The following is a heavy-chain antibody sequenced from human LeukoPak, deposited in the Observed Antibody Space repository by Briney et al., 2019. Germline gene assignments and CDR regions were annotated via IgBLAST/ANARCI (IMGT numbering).Heavy chain of an antibody. V-gene: IGHV4-59*01. D-gene: IGHD5-18*01. CDR3: ARDKRHSYGRYFAR. CDR2: MQSTGNS. Sequence: SETLSLTCSVSGDSISTYHWNWIRKPPGKGLEWIAYMQSTGNSKYNPSLKSRATMSVDTSKNQVVLNLSSVTAADTAVYYCARDKRHSYGRYFARWGQRLVVTVSS. J-gene: IGHJ4*02. CDR1: GDSISTYH.